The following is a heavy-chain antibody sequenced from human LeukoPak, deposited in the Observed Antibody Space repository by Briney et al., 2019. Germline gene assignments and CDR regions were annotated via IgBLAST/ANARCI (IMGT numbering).Heavy chain of an antibody. V-gene: IGHV4-4*07. CDR3: ARRAYYYGSGNNWFDP. CDR2: IYTSGST. D-gene: IGHD3-10*01. CDR1: GGSISSYY. Sequence: SETLSLTCTVSGGSISSYYWSWIRQPAGKGLEWIGRIYTSGSTNYNPSLKSRVTISVDTSKNQFSLKLSSVTAADTAVYYCARRAYYYGSGNNWFDPWGQGTLVTVSS. J-gene: IGHJ5*02.